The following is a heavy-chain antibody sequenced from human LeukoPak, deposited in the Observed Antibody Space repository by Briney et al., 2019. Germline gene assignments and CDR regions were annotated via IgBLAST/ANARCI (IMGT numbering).Heavy chain of an antibody. CDR1: GFTFNSNY. CDR3: ARDSPANGAQFDY. D-gene: IGHD7-27*01. CDR2: IYRDDTT. J-gene: IGHJ4*02. V-gene: IGHV3-53*01. Sequence: PGGSLRLSCAASGFTFNSNYMSWVRQAPGKGLEWVSIIYRDDTTYYADSVKGRFTISRDNSKNTLYLEMNSLRAEDTAVYYCARDSPANGAQFDYWGQGTLVTVSS.